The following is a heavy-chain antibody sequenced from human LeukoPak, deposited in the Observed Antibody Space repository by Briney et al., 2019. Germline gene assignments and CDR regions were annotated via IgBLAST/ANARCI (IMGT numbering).Heavy chain of an antibody. CDR2: INQDGTEK. CDR3: AKDFGEAAFDI. CDR1: GLTFNNYW. J-gene: IGHJ3*02. D-gene: IGHD3-10*01. Sequence: PGGSLRLSCAASGLTFNNYWMSWVRQAPGKGVEWVANINQDGTEKNYVDSVKGRFTISRDNTRNSLYLQMNSLRAEDTAVYYCAKDFGEAAFDIWGQGTMVTVSS. V-gene: IGHV3-7*01.